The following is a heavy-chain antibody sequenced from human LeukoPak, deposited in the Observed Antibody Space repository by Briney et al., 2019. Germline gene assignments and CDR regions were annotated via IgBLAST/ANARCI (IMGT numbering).Heavy chain of an antibody. V-gene: IGHV3-23*01. Sequence: PGGSLRLSCAGSGFTFSDYAMSWGGQAPGKGVGGGSAIGSRGVRADYADSVKGRFTISRENTKNTLYLQMNSLRADDTAVYYCARDKAYGDYARLCWGQGTLVTVSS. J-gene: IGHJ4*02. D-gene: IGHD4-17*01. CDR3: ARDKAYGDYARLC. CDR2: IGSRGVRA. CDR1: GFTFSDYA.